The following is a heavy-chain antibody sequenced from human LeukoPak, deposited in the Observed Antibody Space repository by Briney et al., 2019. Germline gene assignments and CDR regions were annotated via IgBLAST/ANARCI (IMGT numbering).Heavy chain of an antibody. D-gene: IGHD2-2*01. J-gene: IGHJ4*02. CDR1: GFTFSSYW. CDR2: INGDGSST. Sequence: TGGSLRLSCAASGFTFSSYWMHWVRQAPGKGLVWVSRINGDGSSTTYADSVKGRFTISRDNAKNTLYLQMNSLRAEDTAVYYCAKVVYCSSTSCPLDCWGQGTLVTVSS. CDR3: AKVVYCSSTSCPLDC. V-gene: IGHV3-74*01.